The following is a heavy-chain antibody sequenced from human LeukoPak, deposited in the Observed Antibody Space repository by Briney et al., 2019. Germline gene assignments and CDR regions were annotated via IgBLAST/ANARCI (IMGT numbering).Heavy chain of an antibody. J-gene: IGHJ5*02. V-gene: IGHV4-59*05. CDR1: GGSISSYY. Sequence: SETLSLTCTVSGGSISSYYWSWIRQPPGKGLEWIGSIYYSGRTYYNPSFKSRLTISVDTPKNQFSLKLSSVTAADTAVYYCAQSLGASTWFGNWFDPWGQGTLVTVSS. CDR2: IYYSGRT. CDR3: AQSLGASTWFGNWFDP. D-gene: IGHD3-10*01.